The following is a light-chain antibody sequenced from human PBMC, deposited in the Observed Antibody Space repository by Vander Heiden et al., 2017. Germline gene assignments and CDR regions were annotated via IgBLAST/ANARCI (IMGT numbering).Light chain of an antibody. V-gene: IGLV2-14*01. CDR3: SSETSSSNPRV. CDR2: EVS. Sequence: QSALTQPASVSGSPGQSITISCTGPSSDVGGYKYVSWYQQHPAKAPKLRSYEVSKRPSGVANRFSGSKSGNTASLTTSGLQAEDEADYYCSSETSSSNPRVFGGGTKLTGL. J-gene: IGLJ2*01. CDR1: SSDVGGYKY.